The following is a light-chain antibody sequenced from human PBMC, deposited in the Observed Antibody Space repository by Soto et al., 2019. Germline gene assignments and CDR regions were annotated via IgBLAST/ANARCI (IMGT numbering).Light chain of an antibody. CDR1: SSDVGGYNY. CDR2: EVS. J-gene: IGLJ1*01. CDR3: TSYTSSITYV. Sequence: QSVLTQPASVSGSPGQSITISCTGTSSDVGGYNYVPWYQQHPGKAPKLMIYEVSNRPSGVSNRFSGSKSGNTASLTISGLQAEDEADYYCTSYTSSITYVFGTGTKVTVL. V-gene: IGLV2-14*01.